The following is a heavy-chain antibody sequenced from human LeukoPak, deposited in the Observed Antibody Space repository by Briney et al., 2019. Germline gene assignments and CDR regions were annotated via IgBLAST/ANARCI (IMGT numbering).Heavy chain of an antibody. CDR2: ISSSSYYI. D-gene: IGHD5-24*01. Sequence: GGSLRLSCAASGFPFSDYYMNWVRQAPGRGLEWVSAISSSSYYIYYADSVKGRFTISRDNAENSLYLQMNGLRVEDTAVYFARGEQKATITGLDSWGQGTLVTVSS. V-gene: IGHV3-21*06. CDR1: GFPFSDYY. J-gene: IGHJ4*02. CDR3: RGEQKATITGLDS.